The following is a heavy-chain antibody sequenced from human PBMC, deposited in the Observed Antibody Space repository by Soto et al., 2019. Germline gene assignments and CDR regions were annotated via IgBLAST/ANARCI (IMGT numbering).Heavy chain of an antibody. V-gene: IGHV4-4*02. CDR3: ARDRRYSDWLLSGYYYYGMDV. CDR1: GGSISSSNW. D-gene: IGHD3-9*01. J-gene: IGHJ6*02. CDR2: IYHSGST. Sequence: PSETLSLTCAVSGGSISSSNWWSWVRQPPGKGLEWIGEIYHSGSTNYNPSLKSRVTISVDKSKNQFSLKLSSVTAADTAVYYCARDRRYSDWLLSGYYYYGMDVWGQGTTVTVYS.